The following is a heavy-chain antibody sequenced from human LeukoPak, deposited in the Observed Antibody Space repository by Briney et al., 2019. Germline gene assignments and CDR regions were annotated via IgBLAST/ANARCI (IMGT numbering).Heavy chain of an antibody. CDR2: ISAYNGNT. V-gene: IGHV1-18*01. J-gene: IGHJ4*02. D-gene: IGHD3-3*01. CDR1: GYTFTSYG. Sequence: ASVKVSCKASGYTFTSYGISWVRQAPGQGLEWMGWISAYNGNTNYAQKLQGRVTMTTDTSTSTAHMELRSLRSDDTAVYYCARARGLRFLEWLYDFDYWGQGTLVTVSS. CDR3: ARARGLRFLEWLYDFDY.